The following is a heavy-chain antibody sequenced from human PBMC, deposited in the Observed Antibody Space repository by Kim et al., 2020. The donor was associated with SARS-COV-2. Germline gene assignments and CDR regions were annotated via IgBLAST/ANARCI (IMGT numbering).Heavy chain of an antibody. CDR1: GFTFSSYG. Sequence: GGSLRLSCAASGFTFSSYGMHWVRQAPGKGLEWVAVISYDGSNKYYADSVKGRFTISRDNSKNTLYLQMNSLRAEDTAVYYCAKGGGGYAFDIWGQGTMVTVSS. D-gene: IGHD3-10*01. CDR2: ISYDGSNK. V-gene: IGHV3-30*18. CDR3: AKGGGGYAFDI. J-gene: IGHJ3*02.